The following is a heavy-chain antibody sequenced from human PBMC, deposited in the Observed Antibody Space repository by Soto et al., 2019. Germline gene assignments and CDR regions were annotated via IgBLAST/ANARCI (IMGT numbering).Heavy chain of an antibody. CDR2: IYSGGST. CDR1: GFTVSSNY. CDR3: ARDIPAEGYCSGGSCPFDAFDI. Sequence: GGSLRLSCAASGFTVSSNYMSWVRQAPGKGLEWVSVIYSGGSTYYADSVKGRFTISRDNSKNTLYLQMNSLRAEDTAVYYCARDIPAEGYCSGGSCPFDAFDIWGQGTMVTVSS. V-gene: IGHV3-66*01. J-gene: IGHJ3*02. D-gene: IGHD2-15*01.